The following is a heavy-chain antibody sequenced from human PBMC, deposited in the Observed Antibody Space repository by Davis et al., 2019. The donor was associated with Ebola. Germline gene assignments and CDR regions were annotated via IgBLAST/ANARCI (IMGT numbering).Heavy chain of an antibody. CDR1: GYTFTSYY. J-gene: IGHJ3*02. Sequence: ASVKVSCKASGYTFTSYYMHWVRQAPGQGLEWMGIINPSGGSTSYAQKFQGRVTMTRDTSTSTVYMELSSLRSEDTAVYYCAREARNTYCGGDCPSDAFDIWGQGTMVTVSS. CDR2: INPSGGST. V-gene: IGHV1-46*01. CDR3: AREARNTYCGGDCPSDAFDI. D-gene: IGHD2-21*01.